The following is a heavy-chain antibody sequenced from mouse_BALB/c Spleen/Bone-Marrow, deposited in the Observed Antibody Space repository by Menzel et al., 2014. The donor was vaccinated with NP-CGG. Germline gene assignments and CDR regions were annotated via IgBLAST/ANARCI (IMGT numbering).Heavy chain of an antibody. CDR1: GYTFTSSW. D-gene: IGHD2-14*01. J-gene: IGHJ2*01. V-gene: IGHV1S130*01. Sequence: VQLQQSGSVLVRPGASVELSCKASGYTFTSSWMHWAKQRPGQGLEWIGEIHPNTDNTNYDEKFKGKATLTVDASSSTAYVDLSSLTSEDSAVYYCARHHRYAYYFDYWGQGTTLPVSS. CDR2: IHPNTDNT. CDR3: ARHHRYAYYFDY.